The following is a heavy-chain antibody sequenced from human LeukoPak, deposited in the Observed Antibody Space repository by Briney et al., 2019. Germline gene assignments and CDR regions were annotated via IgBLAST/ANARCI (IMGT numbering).Heavy chain of an antibody. CDR3: ARHVVGGTCYSALNI. Sequence: SETLSLTCTVSGGSISSSSYYWGWIRQPPGKGLEWIGSIYYTGSTYYNPSLESRVTISMDTSTHQFSLKVTSVTAADTAVYYCARHVVGGTCYSALNIWGQGILVTVSS. CDR1: GGSISSSSYY. CDR2: IYYTGST. D-gene: IGHD2-15*01. J-gene: IGHJ4*02. V-gene: IGHV4-39*01.